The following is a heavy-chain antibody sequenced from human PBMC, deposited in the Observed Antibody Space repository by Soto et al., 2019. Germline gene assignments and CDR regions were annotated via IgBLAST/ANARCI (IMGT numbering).Heavy chain of an antibody. CDR1: GGSITSSSYY. D-gene: IGHD2-15*01. J-gene: IGHJ4*02. Sequence: SETLSLSCTVSGGSITSSSYYWGWIRQPPGKGLEWIGSIYYRGNTYYNPSLKSRVTISVDTSKNQFSLKLSSVTAADTAVYYCAREGGGYCSGGSCQVDYWGQGTLVTVS. CDR2: IYYRGNT. V-gene: IGHV4-39*02. CDR3: AREGGGYCSGGSCQVDY.